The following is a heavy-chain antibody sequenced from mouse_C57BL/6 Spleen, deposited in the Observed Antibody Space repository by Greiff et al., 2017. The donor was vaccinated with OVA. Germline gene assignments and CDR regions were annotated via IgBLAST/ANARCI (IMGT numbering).Heavy chain of an antibody. V-gene: IGHV2-9-1*01. J-gene: IGHJ4*01. D-gene: IGHD1-1*01. CDR1: GFSLTSYA. CDR3: GTITVYAMDY. Sequence: VQLQESGPGLVAPSPSLSITCTASGFSLTSYAISWVRQPPGQGLEWLGVIWTGGGSNYYSALKSRLSNSKDNSKSQVFLKMNSLHTDDTARYYCGTITVYAMDYWGQGTSVTVSS. CDR2: IWTGGGS.